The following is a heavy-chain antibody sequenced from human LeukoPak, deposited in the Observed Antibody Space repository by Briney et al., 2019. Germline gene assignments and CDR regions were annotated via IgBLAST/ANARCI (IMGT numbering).Heavy chain of an antibody. CDR2: ISWNSGSI. D-gene: IGHD5-18*01. CDR3: AKDISSGYSYGYGPFDY. CDR1: GFTFDDYA. Sequence: SLRLSCAASGFTFDDYAMHWVRQAPGKGLEWVSGISWNSGSIGYADSVKGRFTISRDNAKNSLYLQMNSLRAEDTALYYCAKDISSGYSYGYGPFDYWGQGTLVTVSS. J-gene: IGHJ4*02. V-gene: IGHV3-9*01.